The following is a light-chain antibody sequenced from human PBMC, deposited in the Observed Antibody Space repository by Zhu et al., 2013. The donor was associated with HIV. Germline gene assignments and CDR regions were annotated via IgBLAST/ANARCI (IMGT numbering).Light chain of an antibody. CDR1: SSNIGSHT. J-gene: IGLJ3*02. V-gene: IGLV1-44*01. Sequence: QSVLTQPPSASGTPGQRVTISCSGSSSNIGSHTVTWYQQLPGTAPKLLIYSNDQRPSGVPDRFSGSKSGTSATLAITGLQTGDEADYYCGTWDTSLSANWVFGGGTKLTVL. CDR2: SND. CDR3: GTWDTSLSANWV.